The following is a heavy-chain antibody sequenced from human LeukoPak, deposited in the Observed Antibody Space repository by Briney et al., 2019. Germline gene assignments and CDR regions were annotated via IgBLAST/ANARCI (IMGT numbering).Heavy chain of an antibody. J-gene: IGHJ4*02. V-gene: IGHV3-9*01. D-gene: IGHD3-3*01. CDR2: ISWNSGSI. CDR1: GFTFDDYA. Sequence: GGSLRLSCAASGFTFDDYAMHWVRQAPGKGLEWVSGISWNSGSIGYADSVKGRFTISRDNAKNSLYLQMNSLRAEDTAVYYCARDGTIFGDWGQGTLVTVSS. CDR3: ARDGTIFGD.